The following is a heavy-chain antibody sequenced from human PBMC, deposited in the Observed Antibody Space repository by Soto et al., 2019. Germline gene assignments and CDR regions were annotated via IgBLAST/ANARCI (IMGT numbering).Heavy chain of an antibody. V-gene: IGHV3-30-3*01. J-gene: IGHJ4*02. Sequence: GGSLRLSCAAPGFSFSTSTMHWVRLTAGKGLEWVALVSDYGSNADYADSVQGRFTISRDNSKNTLFLQMDSLRPEDTAIYYCAGVRPGDNGYPFFDYWGQGTLVTVSS. CDR2: VSDYGSNA. D-gene: IGHD3-22*01. CDR1: GFSFSTST. CDR3: AGVRPGDNGYPFFDY.